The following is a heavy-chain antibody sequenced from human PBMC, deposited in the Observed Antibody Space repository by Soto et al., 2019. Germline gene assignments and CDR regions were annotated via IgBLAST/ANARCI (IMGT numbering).Heavy chain of an antibody. D-gene: IGHD2-15*01. CDR2: ISSSGSTI. CDR1: GFTFSDYY. Sequence: GGSLRLSCAASGFTFSDYYMSWIRQAPGKGLEWVSYISSSGSTIYYADSVKGRFTISRDNAKNSLYLQMNSLRAEDTAVYYCARDAVVGAATLDYWGQGTLVTVSS. V-gene: IGHV3-11*01. J-gene: IGHJ4*02. CDR3: ARDAVVGAATLDY.